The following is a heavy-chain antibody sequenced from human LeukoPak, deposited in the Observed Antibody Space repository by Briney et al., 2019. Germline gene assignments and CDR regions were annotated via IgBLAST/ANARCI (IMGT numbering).Heavy chain of an antibody. J-gene: IGHJ4*02. V-gene: IGHV1-18*01. CDR1: GYTFTNYG. CDR2: ISAYNGNT. CDR3: ARALRYFDWSPPIY. D-gene: IGHD3-9*01. Sequence: ASVKVSCKAYGYTFTNYGLNWARQAPGQGLEWMGWISAYNGNTKYAQKFQGRVIMTTDTSTGTAYMELGSLRSDDTAVYYCARALRYFDWSPPIYWGQGTLVTVSS.